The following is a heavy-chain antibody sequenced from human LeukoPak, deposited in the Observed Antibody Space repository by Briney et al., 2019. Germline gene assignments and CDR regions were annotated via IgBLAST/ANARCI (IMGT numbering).Heavy chain of an antibody. Sequence: SPAISCAASGFTYSRNAMDSVRQTPGKGLEWVSYISSSGSTIYYADSVKGRFTISRDNAKNSLYLQMNSLRAEDTAVYYCARYGSGYDFDYWGQGTLVTVSS. CDR2: ISSSGSTI. D-gene: IGHD5-12*01. V-gene: IGHV3-48*03. J-gene: IGHJ4*02. CDR3: ARYGSGYDFDY. CDR1: GFTYSRNA.